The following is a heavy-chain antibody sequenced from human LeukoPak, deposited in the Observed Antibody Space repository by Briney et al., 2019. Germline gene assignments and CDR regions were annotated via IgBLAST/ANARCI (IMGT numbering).Heavy chain of an antibody. D-gene: IGHD3-10*01. Sequence: GGSLRLSCAASGFTFSSYAMHWVRQAPGKGLEWVAVISYDGSNKYYADSVKGRFTISRDNSKNTLYLQMNSLRSDDTAVYYCARDGTMVRGVRYYYYYYGMDVWGQGTTVTVSS. V-gene: IGHV3-30-3*01. J-gene: IGHJ6*02. CDR3: ARDGTMVRGVRYYYYYYGMDV. CDR1: GFTFSSYA. CDR2: ISYDGSNK.